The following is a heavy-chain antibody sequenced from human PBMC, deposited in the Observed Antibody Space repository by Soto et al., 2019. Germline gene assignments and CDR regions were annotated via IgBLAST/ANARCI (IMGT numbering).Heavy chain of an antibody. J-gene: IGHJ6*02. CDR2: IVPIFGTT. Sequence: QVQLVQSGAEVKKPGSSVKVSCKVSGGTFSNYAIDWVRLAPGHGLEWMGGIVPIFGTTYYTQQFQGRATIIADDSTTTAFLEMSSLRSEDTAIYYCARVEAVAGLYNYPGLDVWGQGTAVTVSS. CDR3: ARVEAVAGLYNYPGLDV. CDR1: GGTFSNYA. D-gene: IGHD6-19*01. V-gene: IGHV1-69*12.